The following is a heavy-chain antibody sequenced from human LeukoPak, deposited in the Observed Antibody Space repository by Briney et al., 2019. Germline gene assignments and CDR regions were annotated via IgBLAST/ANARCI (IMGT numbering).Heavy chain of an antibody. D-gene: IGHD3-16*01. J-gene: IGHJ6*03. V-gene: IGHV4-39*07. CDR2: IYYSGST. Sequence: SETLSLTCTVSGGSISSSSYYWGWIRQPPGKGLEWIGSIYYSGSTYYNPSLKSRVTISVDTSKNQFSLKLSSVTAADTAVYYCARRFGPAGDDYMDVWGKGTPVTVSS. CDR3: ARRFGPAGDDYMDV. CDR1: GGSISSSSYY.